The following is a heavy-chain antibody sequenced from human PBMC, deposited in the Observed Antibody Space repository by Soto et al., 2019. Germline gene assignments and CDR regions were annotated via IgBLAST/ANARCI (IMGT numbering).Heavy chain of an antibody. J-gene: IGHJ6*03. Sequence: PGGSLRLSCAASGFTFDDYAMHWVRQAPGKGLEWVSGISWNSGSIGYADSVKGRFTISRDNAKNSLYLQMNSLRAEDTALYYCAKDMALTYYDFWSGYRYYYYMDVWGKGTTVTVSS. D-gene: IGHD3-3*01. CDR3: AKDMALTYYDFWSGYRYYYYMDV. CDR2: ISWNSGSI. V-gene: IGHV3-9*01. CDR1: GFTFDDYA.